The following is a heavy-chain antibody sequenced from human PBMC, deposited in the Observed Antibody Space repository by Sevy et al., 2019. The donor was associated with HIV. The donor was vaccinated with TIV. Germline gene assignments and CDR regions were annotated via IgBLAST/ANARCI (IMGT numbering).Heavy chain of an antibody. D-gene: IGHD3-22*01. V-gene: IGHV3-33*01. CDR2: IWNDRSNK. CDR1: GFTFSSYG. Sequence: GGSLRLSCAASGFTFSSYGMHWVRQAPGKGLEWVAVIWNDRSNKHYADSVKGRFTISRDNSKNTRYLQMNSLRAEDTAGDYCASLPNNYYDSSGSSGDDAFDIWGQGTMVTVSS. J-gene: IGHJ3*02. CDR3: ASLPNNYYDSSGSSGDDAFDI.